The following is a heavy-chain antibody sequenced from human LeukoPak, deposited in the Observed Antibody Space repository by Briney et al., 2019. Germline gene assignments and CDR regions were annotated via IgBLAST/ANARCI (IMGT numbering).Heavy chain of an antibody. D-gene: IGHD6-19*01. CDR1: GFSFYNLA. CDR3: AKDRKGIAVAGSQRVPYYFDY. Sequence: GGSLRLSCATSGFSFYNLAFHWVRQAPGKGLEWVAFIRYDGSNKYYADSVKGRFTISRDNSKNTLYLQMNSLRAEDTAVYYCAKDRKGIAVAGSQRVPYYFDYWGQGTLVTVSS. J-gene: IGHJ4*02. CDR2: IRYDGSNK. V-gene: IGHV3-30*02.